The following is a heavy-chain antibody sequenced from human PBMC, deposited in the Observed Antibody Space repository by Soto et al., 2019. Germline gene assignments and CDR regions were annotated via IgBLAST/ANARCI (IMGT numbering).Heavy chain of an antibody. CDR3: ARWGSSSGQCLGTDY. J-gene: IGHJ4*02. Sequence: QVQLVQSGSELKKPGASVKVSCKASGYTFTSYAMNWVRQAPGQGLEWMGWINTNTGNPTYAQGFTGRFVFSLDTSVSTEYLQICSLKAEYTAVYYCARWGSSSGQCLGTDYWGQGTLVTVSS. V-gene: IGHV7-4-1*01. CDR2: INTNTGNP. CDR1: GYTFTSYA. D-gene: IGHD6-6*01.